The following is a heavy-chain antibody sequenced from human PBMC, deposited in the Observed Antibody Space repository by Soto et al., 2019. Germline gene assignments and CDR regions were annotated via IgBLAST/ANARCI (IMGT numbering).Heavy chain of an antibody. J-gene: IGHJ4*02. D-gene: IGHD3-3*01. Sequence: PSETLSLTCGVYGGSFRNYYWIWVRQPPGKGLEWIGEVNHSGEATYNPSLQSRVTISLDTTRNHYSLRLTSVTAADTAVYFCARAPVGLDTISYFDYWGQGKLVTVSS. CDR1: GGSFRNYY. V-gene: IGHV4-34*01. CDR3: ARAPVGLDTISYFDY. CDR2: VNHSGEA.